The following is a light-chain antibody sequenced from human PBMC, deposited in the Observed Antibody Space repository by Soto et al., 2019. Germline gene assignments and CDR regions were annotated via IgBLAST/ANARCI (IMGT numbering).Light chain of an antibody. V-gene: IGKV3-15*01. CDR3: QQYNNWPLT. CDR1: QSVSSN. Sequence: EIVMTQSPATLSVSLGERATLSCRASQSVSSNLAWYQQKPGQAPRLLIYGASSRATGIPARFSGSGSGTDFIVTISSLQPEDFAVYYCQQYNNWPLTLGQGTKVDIK. CDR2: GAS. J-gene: IGKJ1*01.